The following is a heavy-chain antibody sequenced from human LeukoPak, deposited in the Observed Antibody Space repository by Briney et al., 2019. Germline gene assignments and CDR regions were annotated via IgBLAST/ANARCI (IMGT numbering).Heavy chain of an antibody. V-gene: IGHV3-30*03. J-gene: IGHJ4*02. CDR3: ARGGPFQWELLVY. D-gene: IGHD1-26*01. CDR2: ISSDGSKK. Sequence: GGPLRLSCAASGFKFNSYAMHWVRQAPGKGLEWVAIISSDGSKKFYADAVKGRFTISRDNSKNTLYLQMGSLRAEDMAVYYCARGGPFQWELLVYWGQGTLVTVSS. CDR1: GFKFNSYA.